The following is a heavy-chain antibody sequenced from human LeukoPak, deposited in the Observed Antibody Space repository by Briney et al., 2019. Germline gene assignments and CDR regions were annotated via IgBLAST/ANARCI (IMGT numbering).Heavy chain of an antibody. V-gene: IGHV4-4*02. CDR2: IYHSGST. D-gene: IGHD3-22*01. CDR3: AREDSSGYYVFQH. Sequence: KPSGTLSLTCAVSGGSISSSNWWSWVRQPPGKGLEWIGEIYHSGSTNYNPSLKSRVTISVDKSKNQFSLKLSSVTAADTAVYYCAREDSSGYYVFQHWGQGTLVTVSS. J-gene: IGHJ1*01. CDR1: GGSISSSNW.